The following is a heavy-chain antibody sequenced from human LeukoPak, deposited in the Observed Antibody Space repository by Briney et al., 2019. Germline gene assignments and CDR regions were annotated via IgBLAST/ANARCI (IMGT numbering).Heavy chain of an antibody. CDR2: ISYDGSNK. D-gene: IGHD3-22*01. J-gene: IGHJ4*02. V-gene: IGHV3-30*18. Sequence: GGSLRLSCAASGFTFSNYSMNWVRQAPGKGLEWVAVISYDGSNKYYADSVKGRFTISRDNSKNTLYLQMNSLRAEDTAVYYCANGGEYDSSGYYWDYWGQGTLVTVSP. CDR1: GFTFSNYS. CDR3: ANGGEYDSSGYYWDY.